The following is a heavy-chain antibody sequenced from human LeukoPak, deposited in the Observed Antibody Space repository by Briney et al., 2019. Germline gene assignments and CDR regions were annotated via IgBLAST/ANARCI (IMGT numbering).Heavy chain of an antibody. Sequence: PSETLSLTCTVSGGSISSYYWSWIRQPPGKGLEWIGYIYYSGSTNYNPSLKSRVTISVDTSKNQFSLKLSSVTAADTAVYYCARVPEWELLGVDIWGQGTMVTVSS. D-gene: IGHD1-26*01. CDR3: ARVPEWELLGVDI. CDR2: IYYSGST. V-gene: IGHV4-59*01. J-gene: IGHJ3*02. CDR1: GGSISSYY.